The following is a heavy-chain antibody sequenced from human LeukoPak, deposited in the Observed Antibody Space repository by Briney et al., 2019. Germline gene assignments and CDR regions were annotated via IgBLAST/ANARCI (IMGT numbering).Heavy chain of an antibody. CDR1: GGSFSGYH. Sequence: PSETLSLTCAVYGGSFSGYHWSWIRQPPGKGLEWIGEINHSGSTNYNPSLKSRVTISVDTSKNQFSLKLSSVTAADTAVYYCARAGVTTPVDYWGQGTLVTVSS. J-gene: IGHJ4*02. CDR2: INHSGST. D-gene: IGHD4-17*01. CDR3: ARAGVTTPVDY. V-gene: IGHV4-34*01.